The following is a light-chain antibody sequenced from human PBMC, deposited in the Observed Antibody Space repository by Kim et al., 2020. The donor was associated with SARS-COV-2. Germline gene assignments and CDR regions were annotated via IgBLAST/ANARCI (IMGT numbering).Light chain of an antibody. Sequence: QSVLTQPPSVSAAPGQRVTITCTRSSSNIGAGYDVHWYQQLPGTAPKLLIYGNSNRPSGVPDRFSGSKSGTSASLAITGVQAEDEADYYCQSYDSSLSGWVFGGGTQLTVL. V-gene: IGLV1-40*01. J-gene: IGLJ3*02. CDR1: SSNIGAGYD. CDR2: GNS. CDR3: QSYDSSLSGWV.